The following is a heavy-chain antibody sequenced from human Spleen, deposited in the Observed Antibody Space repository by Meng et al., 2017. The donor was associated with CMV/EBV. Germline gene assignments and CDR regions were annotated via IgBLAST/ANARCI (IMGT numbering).Heavy chain of an antibody. CDR2: MNPNSGNT. V-gene: IGHV1-8*01. D-gene: IGHD2-2*01. J-gene: IGHJ5*02. CDR3: ARGLLSSSTSCYFDP. CDR1: GYTFTSYD. Sequence: SGYTFTSYDINWVRQAPGQGLEWMGWMNPNSGNTGYAQKFQGRVTMTRNTSISTAYMELSSLRSEDTAVYYCARGLLSSSTSCYFDPWGQGTLVTVSS.